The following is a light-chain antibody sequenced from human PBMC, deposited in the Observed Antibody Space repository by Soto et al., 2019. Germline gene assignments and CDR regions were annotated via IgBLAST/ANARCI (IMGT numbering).Light chain of an antibody. CDR3: QQYLDPPLC. Sequence: DIVMTPSPDSLAVSLGEMATINCKSSQGGLYSTNNKNYIAWYQQKPGQPPKLLIYRASTRESAVPDRNSGSGTGTDLTLYISSLQANDVAVYYCQQYLDPPLCFGRGTKLEIK. J-gene: IGKJ2*03. CDR2: RAS. CDR1: QGGLYSTNNKNY. V-gene: IGKV4-1*01.